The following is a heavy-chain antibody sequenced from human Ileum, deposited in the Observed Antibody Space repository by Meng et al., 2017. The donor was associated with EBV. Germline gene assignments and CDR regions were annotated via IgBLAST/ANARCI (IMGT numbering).Heavy chain of an antibody. CDR3: ARDPSNTSGRYAYFDY. CDR2: ISCYNGDT. CDR1: GYIFNNYG. D-gene: IGHD6-19*01. Sequence: QVQRVQSGXEVTTXXXPVMVSCXASGYIFNNYGVSWVRQAPGQGLEWMGWISCYNGDTNYAQKLQGRATMTTDTSTNTAYMDLRGLRSDDTAVYYCARDPSNTSGRYAYFDYWGQGTLATVSS. J-gene: IGHJ4*02. V-gene: IGHV1-18*01.